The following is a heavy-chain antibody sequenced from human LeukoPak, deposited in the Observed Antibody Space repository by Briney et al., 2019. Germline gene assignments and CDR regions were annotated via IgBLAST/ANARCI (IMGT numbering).Heavy chain of an antibody. CDR3: ARDYVYSSSWYEVVGSAFDI. V-gene: IGHV4-4*02. Sequence: SETLSLTCAVSGGSISSSNWWSWVRQPPGKGLGWIGEIYHSGSTNYNPSLKSRVTISVDKSKNQFSLKLSSVTAADTAVYYCARDYVYSSSWYEVVGSAFDIWGQGTMVTVSS. J-gene: IGHJ3*02. D-gene: IGHD6-13*01. CDR2: IYHSGST. CDR1: GGSISSSNW.